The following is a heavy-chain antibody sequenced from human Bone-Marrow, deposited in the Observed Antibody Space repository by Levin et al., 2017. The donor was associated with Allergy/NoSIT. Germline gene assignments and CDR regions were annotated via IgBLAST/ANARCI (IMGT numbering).Heavy chain of an antibody. V-gene: IGHV1-2*02. CDR3: AALDMVVPASNWDY. CDR2: INPNSGDT. D-gene: IGHD2-2*03. CDR1: GYTFTAYY. J-gene: IGHJ4*01. Sequence: ASVKVSCKASGYTFTAYYLHWVRQAPGRGLEWMGWINPNSGDTNFAQTFAGRVTLTSDTSIHTVYIEMSGLRFDDTAVYYCAALDMVVPASNWDYWGRGTLVTVSS.